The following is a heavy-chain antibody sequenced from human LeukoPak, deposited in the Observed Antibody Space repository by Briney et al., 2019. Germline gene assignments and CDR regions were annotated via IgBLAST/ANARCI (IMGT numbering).Heavy chain of an antibody. CDR3: DELGIIIIGGV. CDR1: GFTFSSYE. Sequence: GGSLRLSCAASGFTFSSYEMNWVRQAPGKGLEWVSYISSSSSNIYYADSVKGRFTISRDYAKNTLYLQMNSVRAEDRAVYYFDELGIIIIGGVWGKGTTVTISS. J-gene: IGHJ6*04. CDR2: ISSSSSNI. V-gene: IGHV3-48*03. D-gene: IGHD3-10*02.